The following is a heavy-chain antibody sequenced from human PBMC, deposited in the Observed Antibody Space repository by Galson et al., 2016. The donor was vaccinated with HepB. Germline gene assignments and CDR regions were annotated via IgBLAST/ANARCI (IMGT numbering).Heavy chain of an antibody. CDR1: GVSIRSGGYY. CDR2: IFYSGAT. V-gene: IGHV4-31*03. Sequence: TLSLTCNVSGVSIRSGGYYWSWIRQHPGKGLEWIGNIFYSGATEYNPPLKSRVTISVDTSKNQFSLKLSSVTAADTAIYFCARDHPLYGDFSAFDIWGPGTMVPVSS. J-gene: IGHJ3*02. CDR3: ARDHPLYGDFSAFDI. D-gene: IGHD4-17*01.